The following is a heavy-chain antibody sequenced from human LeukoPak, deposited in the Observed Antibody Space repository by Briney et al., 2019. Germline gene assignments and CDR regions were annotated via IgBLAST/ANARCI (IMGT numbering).Heavy chain of an antibody. CDR2: IYYSGST. Sequence: DPSETLSLTCTVSGGSISSGDYYWSWIRQPPGKGLEWIGYIYYSGSTNYNPSLKSRVTISVDTSKNQFSLKLSSVTAADTAVYYCARVLTGDGNWFDPWGQGTLVTVSS. D-gene: IGHD7-27*01. CDR3: ARVLTGDGNWFDP. J-gene: IGHJ5*02. V-gene: IGHV4-61*08. CDR1: GGSISSGDYY.